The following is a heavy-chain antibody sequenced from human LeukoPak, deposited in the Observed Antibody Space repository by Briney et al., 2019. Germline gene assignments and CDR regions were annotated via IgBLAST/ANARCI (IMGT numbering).Heavy chain of an antibody. V-gene: IGHV3-21*01. CDR1: GFAFSDYW. CDR3: ARVEGDIVVVPAAIGPHYGMDV. Sequence: AGGSLRLSCAASGFAFSDYWLSWVRQAPGKGLEWVSSISSSSSYIYYADSVKGRFTISRDNAKNSLYLQMNSLRAEDTAVYYCARVEGDIVVVPAAIGPHYGMDVWGQGTTVTVSS. J-gene: IGHJ6*02. D-gene: IGHD2-2*01. CDR2: ISSSSSYI.